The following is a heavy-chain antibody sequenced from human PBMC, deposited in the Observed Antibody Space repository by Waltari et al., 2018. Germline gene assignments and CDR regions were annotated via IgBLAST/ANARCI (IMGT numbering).Heavy chain of an antibody. CDR3: ARQNYDSSGYYSIFDY. V-gene: IGHV5-51*07. CDR1: GTRFTNYR. CDR2: IYPGDSDT. Sequence: EVQRVLSGAEEKKPGESLKIPCKGPGTRFTNYRIGWVHQLPRNGQESMGIIYPGDSDTRYSPSFQGQVTISADKSISTAYLQWSSLKASDTAMYYCARQNYDSSGYYSIFDYWGQGTLVTVSS. J-gene: IGHJ4*02. D-gene: IGHD3-22*01.